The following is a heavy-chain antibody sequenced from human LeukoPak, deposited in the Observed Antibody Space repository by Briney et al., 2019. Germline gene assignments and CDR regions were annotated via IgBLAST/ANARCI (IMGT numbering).Heavy chain of an antibody. V-gene: IGHV3-30*03. D-gene: IGHD3-22*01. CDR1: GFTFSSYG. Sequence: GGSLRLSCAASGFTFSSYGMHWVRQAPGKGLEWVALISDDGGKKYYADSVKGRFTISRDNSKNTLYLQMNSLRAEDTAVYYCARDHHRRLYDSQARDTFDLWGQGTMVTVSS. CDR3: ARDHHRRLYDSQARDTFDL. J-gene: IGHJ3*01. CDR2: ISDDGGKK.